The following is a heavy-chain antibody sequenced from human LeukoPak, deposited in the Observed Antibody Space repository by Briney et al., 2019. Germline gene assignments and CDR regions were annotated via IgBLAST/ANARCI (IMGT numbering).Heavy chain of an antibody. CDR1: GGSISSGDYR. CDR2: IYYTGNT. V-gene: IGHV4-39*01. D-gene: IGHD1-14*01. J-gene: IGHJ4*02. Sequence: PSETLSLTCTVSGGSISSGDYRWGWIRRPPGTGLEWIGDIYYTGNTHYSSSLKSRVTISVDTSKNQFSLNLSSVTDADTAVYYCARRISYGKPSDYWGQGTLVTVSS. CDR3: ARRISYGKPSDY.